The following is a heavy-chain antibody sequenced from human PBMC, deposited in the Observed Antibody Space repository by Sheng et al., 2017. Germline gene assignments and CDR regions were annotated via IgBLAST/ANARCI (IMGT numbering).Heavy chain of an antibody. CDR2: ISSSGSTI. D-gene: IGHD3-22*01. CDR1: GFTFSSYE. Sequence: EVQLVESGGGLVQPGGSLRLSCAASGFTFSSYEMNWVRQAPGKGLEWVSYISSSGSTIYYADSVKGRFTISRDNAKNSLYLQMNSLRAEDTAVYYCARPDSSGHLFDYWGQGTLVTVSS. J-gene: IGHJ4*02. CDR3: ARPDSSGHLFDY. V-gene: IGHV3-48*03.